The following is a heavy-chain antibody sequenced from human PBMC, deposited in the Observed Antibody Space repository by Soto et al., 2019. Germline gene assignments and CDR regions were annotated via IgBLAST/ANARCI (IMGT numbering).Heavy chain of an antibody. Sequence: QVQLQESGPGLVKPSQTLSLTCTVSGGSISSGDYYWSWIRQPSGKGLEWIGYIYYSGSTYYNPSLKSRVTISVDTSKNQFSLKLSSVTAADTAVYYCASIVVVAARNPTGMDVWGQGTTVTVSS. CDR1: GGSISSGDYY. CDR3: ASIVVVAARNPTGMDV. J-gene: IGHJ6*02. CDR2: IYYSGST. D-gene: IGHD2-15*01. V-gene: IGHV4-30-4*01.